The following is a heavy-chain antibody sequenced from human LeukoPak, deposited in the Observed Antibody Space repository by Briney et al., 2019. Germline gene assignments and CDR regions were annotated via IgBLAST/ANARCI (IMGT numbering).Heavy chain of an antibody. D-gene: IGHD4-17*01. V-gene: IGHV1-2*02. CDR3: ARSDSDDYGDYFDY. Sequence: ASVKVSCKASGYTFTGYYMHWVRQAPGQGLEWMGWINPNSGGTNYAQKFQGRVTMTRDTFISTAYMELSRLRSDDTAVYYCARSDSDDYGDYFDYWGQGTLVTVSS. J-gene: IGHJ4*02. CDR2: INPNSGGT. CDR1: GYTFTGYY.